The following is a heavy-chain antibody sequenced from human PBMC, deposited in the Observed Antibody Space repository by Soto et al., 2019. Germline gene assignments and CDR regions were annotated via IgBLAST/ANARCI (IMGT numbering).Heavy chain of an antibody. J-gene: IGHJ1*01. CDR3: AQSLVATGTGDFQR. V-gene: IGHV3-30*18. D-gene: IGHD5-12*01. CDR2: ISYDGSNK. Sequence: QVQLVESGGGVVQPGRSLRLSCAASGFTFSSYGMHWVRQAPGKGLEWVAVISYDGSNKYYADSVKGRFTISRDNSKNTLYLQMDSLSAEDAAVYYCAQSLVATGTGDFQRWGQGTLVTVSP. CDR1: GFTFSSYG.